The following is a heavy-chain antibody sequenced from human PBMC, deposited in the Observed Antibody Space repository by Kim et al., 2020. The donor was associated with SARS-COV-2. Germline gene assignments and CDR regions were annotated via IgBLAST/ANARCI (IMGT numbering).Heavy chain of an antibody. Sequence: GGSLRLSCTASGFTFGDYAMSWFRQAPGKGLEWVGFIRSKAYGGTTEYAASVKGRFTISRDDSKSIAYLQMNSLKTEDTAVYYCTRDGYSSSSDDAFDIWGQGTMVTVSS. V-gene: IGHV3-49*03. J-gene: IGHJ3*02. CDR3: TRDGYSSSSDDAFDI. D-gene: IGHD6-13*01. CDR2: IRSKAYGGTT. CDR1: GFTFGDYA.